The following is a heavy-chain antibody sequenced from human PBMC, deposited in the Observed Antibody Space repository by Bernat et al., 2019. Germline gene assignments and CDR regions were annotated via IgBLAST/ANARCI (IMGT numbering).Heavy chain of an antibody. Sequence: QVQLVESGGGVVQPGRSLRLSCAASGFTFSNYGMHWVRQAPGKGLEWVAVISYDGSNKYYADSVKGRFTISRDNSKNTLYLQMNSLRAEDTAVYYCAKGVRAVAVYYFDYWGQGTLVTVSS. D-gene: IGHD6-19*01. J-gene: IGHJ4*02. CDR3: AKGVRAVAVYYFDY. CDR2: ISYDGSNK. CDR1: GFTFSNYG. V-gene: IGHV3-30*18.